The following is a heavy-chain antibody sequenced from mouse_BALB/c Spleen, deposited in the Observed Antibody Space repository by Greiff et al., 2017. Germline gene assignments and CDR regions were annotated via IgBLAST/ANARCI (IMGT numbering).Heavy chain of an antibody. Sequence: EVQLQQSGAELVRSGASVKLSCTASGFNIKDYYMHWVKQRPEQGLEWIGWIDPENGDTEYAPKFQGKATMTADTSSNTAYLQLSSLTSEDTAVYYCNGAYGSMDYWGQGTSVTVSS. J-gene: IGHJ4*01. CDR1: GFNIKDYY. V-gene: IGHV14-4*02. CDR3: NGAYGSMDY. CDR2: IDPENGDT. D-gene: IGHD1-2*01.